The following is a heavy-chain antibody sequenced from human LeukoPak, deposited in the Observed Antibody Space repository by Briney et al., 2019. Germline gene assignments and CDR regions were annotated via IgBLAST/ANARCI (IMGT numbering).Heavy chain of an antibody. J-gene: IGHJ6*03. Sequence: SQTLSLTCTVSGGSISSGDYYWSWIRQPPGKGLEWIGYIYYSGSPYYNPSLKSRVTISVDTSKNQFSLKLSSVTAADTAVYYCARELRYCSGGSCYDYYYYYYMDVWGKGTTVTVSS. V-gene: IGHV4-30-4*08. CDR2: IYYSGSP. CDR1: GGSISSGDYY. CDR3: ARELRYCSGGSCYDYYYYYYMDV. D-gene: IGHD2-15*01.